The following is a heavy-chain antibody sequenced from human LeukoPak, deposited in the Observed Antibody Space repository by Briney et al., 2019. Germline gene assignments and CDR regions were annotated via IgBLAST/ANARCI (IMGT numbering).Heavy chain of an antibody. CDR3: AKDRGDGYNPYYFDY. J-gene: IGHJ4*02. V-gene: IGHV3-9*03. CDR1: GFTFGSNG. Sequence: GGSLRLSCAASGFTFGSNGMTWVRQAPGKGLEWVSGISWNSGSIGYADSVKGRFTISRDNAKNSLYLQMNSLRAEDMALYYCAKDRGDGYNPYYFDYWGQGTLVTVSS. D-gene: IGHD5-24*01. CDR2: ISWNSGSI.